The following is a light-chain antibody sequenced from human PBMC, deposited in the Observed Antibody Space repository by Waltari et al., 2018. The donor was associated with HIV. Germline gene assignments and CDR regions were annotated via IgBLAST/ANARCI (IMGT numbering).Light chain of an antibody. CDR2: KDN. CDR1: ALANQN. CDR3: QSVDSSRIWV. V-gene: IGLV3-25*03. J-gene: IGLJ3*02. Sequence: SYELTQPPSVSVSPGQTARITCSGDALANQNAYWFQQKPGQAPVLFIFKDNERPSGIPARFSGSRSGTTVMLTISGVQAEDEADYYCQSVDSSRIWVFGGGTKLTVL.